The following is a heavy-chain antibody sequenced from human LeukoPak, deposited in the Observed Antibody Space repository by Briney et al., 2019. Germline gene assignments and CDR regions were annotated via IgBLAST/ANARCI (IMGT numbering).Heavy chain of an antibody. CDR3: ARDYPTYCSGGSCYSDAFDI. J-gene: IGHJ3*02. Sequence: SETLSLTCTVSGGSISSYYWSWIRQPAGKGLEWIGRIYTSGSTNYNPSLKSRVTMSVDTSKNQFSLKLSSVTAADTAVYYCARDYPTYCSGGSCYSDAFDIWGQGTTVTVSS. CDR2: IYTSGST. CDR1: GGSISSYY. D-gene: IGHD2-15*01. V-gene: IGHV4-4*07.